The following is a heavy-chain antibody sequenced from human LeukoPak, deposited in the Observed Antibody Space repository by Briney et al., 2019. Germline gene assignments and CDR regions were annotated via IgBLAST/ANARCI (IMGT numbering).Heavy chain of an antibody. CDR2: IYYSGST. J-gene: IGHJ4*02. D-gene: IGHD2-2*01. Sequence: PSETLSLTCTVSGGSISSYYWSWIRQPPGKGLEWIGNIYYSGSTNYNPSLKSRVTISVDTSKNQFSLKLSSVTAADTAVYYCARHTYAGDYFDYWGQGTLVTVSS. V-gene: IGHV4-59*08. CDR1: GGSISSYY. CDR3: ARHTYAGDYFDY.